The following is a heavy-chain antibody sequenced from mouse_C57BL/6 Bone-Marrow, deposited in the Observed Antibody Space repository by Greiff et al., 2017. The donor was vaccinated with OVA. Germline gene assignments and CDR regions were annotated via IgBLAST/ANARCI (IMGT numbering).Heavy chain of an antibody. V-gene: IGHV5-6*01. CDR2: ISSGGSYT. CDR3: ARRAPY. CDR1: GFTFSSYG. D-gene: IGHD3-1*01. Sequence: EVQLVESGGDLVKPGGSLKLSCAASGFTFSSYGMSWVRQTPDKRLEWVATISSGGSYTYYPDSVKGRFTISRDNAKNTLYLQMSSLKSEDTAMYYCARRAPYWGQGTLVTVSA. J-gene: IGHJ3*01.